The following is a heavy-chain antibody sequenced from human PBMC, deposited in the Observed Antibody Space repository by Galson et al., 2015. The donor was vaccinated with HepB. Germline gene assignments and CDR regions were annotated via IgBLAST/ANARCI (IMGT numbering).Heavy chain of an antibody. CDR3: ATARDDFWSGYWFDS. D-gene: IGHD3-3*01. V-gene: IGHV3-23*01. CDR1: GFTFSYYT. Sequence: LRLSCAASGFTFSYYTINWVRQAPGRGLEWISSITGPGGGTYSADSVKGRFTISRDNSRNTLFLHIDSLRAEDTAVYYCATARDDFWSGYWFDSWGQGTLVTVSS. CDR2: ITGPGGGT. J-gene: IGHJ5*01.